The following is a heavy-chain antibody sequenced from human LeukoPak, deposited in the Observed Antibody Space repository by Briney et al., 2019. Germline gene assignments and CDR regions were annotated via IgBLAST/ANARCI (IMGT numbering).Heavy chain of an antibody. Sequence: PGRSLRLSCAASRFTFSNYCMHWVRQAPGKGLEWVAVIWFDGSNKYYADSVKGRFTISRDNSKNTLFLLMNGLRAEDTAVYYCARDRSSRSPFYYFDYWGRGTLVTVSS. CDR1: RFTFSNYC. CDR2: IWFDGSNK. J-gene: IGHJ4*02. CDR3: ARDRSSRSPFYYFDY. D-gene: IGHD6-13*01. V-gene: IGHV3-33*01.